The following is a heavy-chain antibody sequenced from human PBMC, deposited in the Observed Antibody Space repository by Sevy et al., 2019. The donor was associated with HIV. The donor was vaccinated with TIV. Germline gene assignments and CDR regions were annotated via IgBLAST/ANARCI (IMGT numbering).Heavy chain of an antibody. CDR2: IKQDESEK. V-gene: IGHV3-7*01. J-gene: IGHJ6*02. CDR1: GFTFSRYW. D-gene: IGHD3-3*01. CDR3: ARDLTIFGVVIFSAERMDV. Sequence: GGSLRLSCAASGFTFSRYWMTWVRQAPGKGLEWVANIKQDESEKYYVDSVKGRFTISRDNAKNSLYLQMNSLRADDTAVYYCARDLTIFGVVIFSAERMDVWGQGTTVTVSS.